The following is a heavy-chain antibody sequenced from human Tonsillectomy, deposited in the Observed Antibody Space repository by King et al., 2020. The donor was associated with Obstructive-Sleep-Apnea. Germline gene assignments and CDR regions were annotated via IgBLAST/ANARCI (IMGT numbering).Heavy chain of an antibody. J-gene: IGHJ5*02. CDR3: ARGAVDGDYVFGNAWRNNWFDP. CDR1: GYNFTTYW. CDR2: IDPSDSYT. D-gene: IGHD4-17*01. Sequence: QLVQSGTEVKKPGESLRISCKGSGYNFTTYWISWVRQMPGKGLDWMGRIDPSDSYTNYSPSFQGHVTISADKSISTAYLQWSSLKASDTAMYYCARGAVDGDYVFGNAWRNNWFDPWGQGTLVTVSS. V-gene: IGHV5-10-1*01.